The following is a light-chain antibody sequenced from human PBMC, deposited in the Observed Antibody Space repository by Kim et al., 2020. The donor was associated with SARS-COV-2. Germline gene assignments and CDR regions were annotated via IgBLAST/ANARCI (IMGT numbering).Light chain of an antibody. Sequence: SYELTQPPSVSVAPGKTATLTCEGDNIGSTAVPWYQQKPGQAPILVIYYDSDRPSGIPERFSGSTPGNTATLTITWVEAGGEAANYCQVWGTTSVHKLFG. V-gene: IGLV3-21*04. J-gene: IGLJ2*01. CDR2: YDS. CDR3: QVWGTTSVHKL. CDR1: NIGSTA.